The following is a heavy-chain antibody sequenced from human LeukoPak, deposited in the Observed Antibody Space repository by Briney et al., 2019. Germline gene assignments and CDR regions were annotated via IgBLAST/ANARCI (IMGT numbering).Heavy chain of an antibody. Sequence: PSGTLSLTCAVSGGSICSSNWWSWVPRPPGKGLEWIGEIYHIGSTNYNPSLKSRVTISVDKSKNPLSLKLSSVTAADTAVYSCARQVPRRGYRYGPLGYFDYWGQGTLVTVSS. CDR1: GGSICSSNW. CDR2: IYHIGST. D-gene: IGHD5-18*01. CDR3: ARQVPRRGYRYGPLGYFDY. J-gene: IGHJ4*02. V-gene: IGHV4-4*02.